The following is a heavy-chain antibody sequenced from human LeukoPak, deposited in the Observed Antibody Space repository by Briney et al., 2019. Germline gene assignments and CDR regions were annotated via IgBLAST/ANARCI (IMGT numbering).Heavy chain of an antibody. D-gene: IGHD1-26*01. V-gene: IGHV4-4*07. CDR3: ATSFGSYYGPFDY. CDR1: CVSISSYY. Sequence: SETLSLTCTVSCVSISSYYWSWIRQPAGKGLEWIGRIYTTGSTNYNPSLKSRVTMSVDTSKNQFSLNLSSVTAADTAVYYCATSFGSYYGPFDYWGQGTLVTVSS. J-gene: IGHJ4*02. CDR2: IYTTGST.